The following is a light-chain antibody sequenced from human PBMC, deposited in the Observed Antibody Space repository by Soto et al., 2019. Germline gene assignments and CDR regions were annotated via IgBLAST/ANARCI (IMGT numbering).Light chain of an antibody. CDR1: QSVSSSY. CDR3: QQFVSSPPMFT. CDR2: GAS. V-gene: IGKV3-20*01. Sequence: ENVLTQSPGTLSFSPGERATLSCRASQSVSSSYLAWYQQKPGQAPSLLIYGASSRATGIPDRFSGSGSGTDFTLTISRLEPEDFAIYYCQQFVSSPPMFTFGQGTKLEIK. J-gene: IGKJ2*01.